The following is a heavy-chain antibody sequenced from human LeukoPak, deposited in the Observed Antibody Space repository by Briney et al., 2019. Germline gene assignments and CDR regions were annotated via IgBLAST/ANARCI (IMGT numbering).Heavy chain of an antibody. CDR3: ARPAAYYGSSGFDL. CDR1: GGTFSSYA. D-gene: IGHD3-22*01. J-gene: IGHJ2*01. Sequence: SVSLSCKVSGGTFSSYAFSWVRQAPGQGLEWMGRIIPIFGTANYAQKFQGRVTITADKSTSTANMELSSLRSEDTAVYYCARPAAYYGSSGFDLWGRGTLVTVSS. V-gene: IGHV1-69*06. CDR2: IIPIFGTA.